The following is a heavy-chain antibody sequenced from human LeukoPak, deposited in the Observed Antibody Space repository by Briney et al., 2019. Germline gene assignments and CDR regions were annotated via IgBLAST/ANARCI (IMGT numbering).Heavy chain of an antibody. CDR2: INPNSVT. Sequence: VXXXXRAXXYTFXDXXIHWVRXAPGXXLEXXGWINPNSVTNYAQKFQGRLTMTRDTSISTAYMELSRLTSDDMAVYYCSRGEVDGPDFDYWGQGTLVTVSS. CDR1: XYTFXDXX. J-gene: IGHJ4*02. D-gene: IGHD1-26*01. V-gene: IGHV1-2*02. CDR3: SRGEVDGPDFDY.